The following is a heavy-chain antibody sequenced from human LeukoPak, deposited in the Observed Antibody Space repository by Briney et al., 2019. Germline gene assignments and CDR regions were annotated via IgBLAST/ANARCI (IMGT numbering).Heavy chain of an antibody. CDR1: GFTLSNYW. V-gene: IGHV3-74*01. J-gene: IGHJ4*02. Sequence: PGGSLRLSCAASGFTLSNYWMHWVRHAPGKGLVWVSRINSDGSSTSYADSVKGRFTISRDNAKNTLYLQMNSLRAEDTAVYFCARRSDYRYYFDYWGQGTLVTVSS. CDR3: ARRSDYRYYFDY. CDR2: INSDGSST. D-gene: IGHD4-11*01.